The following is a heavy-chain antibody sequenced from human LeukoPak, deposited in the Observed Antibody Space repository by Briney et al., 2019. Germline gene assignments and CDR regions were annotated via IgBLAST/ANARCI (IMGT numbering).Heavy chain of an antibody. V-gene: IGHV4-34*01. D-gene: IGHD2-15*01. CDR2: INHSGST. CDR3: ARHIGGSSEFDF. Sequence: SETLSLTCAVYGGSFSGYYWSWIRQPPGKGLEWIGEINHSGSTHYNPSLKSRVTISVDTSKNQFSLKLSSVTAADTALYYCARHIGGSSEFDFWGQGTLVTVSS. J-gene: IGHJ4*02. CDR1: GGSFSGYY.